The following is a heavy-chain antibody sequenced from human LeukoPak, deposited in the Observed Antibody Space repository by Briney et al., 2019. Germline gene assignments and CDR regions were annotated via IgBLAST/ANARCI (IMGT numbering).Heavy chain of an antibody. CDR2: IYYSGST. Sequence: PSETLSLTCPVSGGSLGSYYWSWIRQPPGKGLEWIGYIYYSGSTNYNPSLKSRVTISVDTSKNQFSLKLSSVTAADTAVYYCARHASYYGMDVWGQGTTVTVSS. CDR3: ARHASYYGMDV. V-gene: IGHV4-59*08. CDR1: GGSLGSYY. J-gene: IGHJ6*02.